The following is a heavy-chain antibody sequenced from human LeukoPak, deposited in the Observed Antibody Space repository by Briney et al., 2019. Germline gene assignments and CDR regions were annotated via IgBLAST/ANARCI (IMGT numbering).Heavy chain of an antibody. V-gene: IGHV3-23*01. CDR1: GFTFSSYA. CDR2: ISGSGGST. CDR3: AKGGMEKTAKPYYFDY. D-gene: IGHD5-18*01. Sequence: GGSLRLSCAASGFTFSSYAMSWVRQAPGKGLEWVSAISGSGGSTYYADFVKGGFTISRDNSKNTLYLQMNSLRAEDTAVYYCAKGGMEKTAKPYYFDYWGQGTLVTVSS. J-gene: IGHJ4*02.